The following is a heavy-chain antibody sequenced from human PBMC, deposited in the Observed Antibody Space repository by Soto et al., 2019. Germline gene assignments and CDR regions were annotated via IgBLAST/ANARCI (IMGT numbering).Heavy chain of an antibody. CDR2: ISSSAKTI. D-gene: IGHD3-16*01. Sequence: HPGGSLRLSCAASGFAFSSYEMNWVRQAPGKGLEWVSYISSSAKTIYYADSVKGRFTISRDNAKSSLYLQMNSLRAEDAAVYYCARDRDSDTFFPYFYGMDVWGQGTTVTVSS. CDR1: GFAFSSYE. J-gene: IGHJ6*02. V-gene: IGHV3-48*03. CDR3: ARDRDSDTFFPYFYGMDV.